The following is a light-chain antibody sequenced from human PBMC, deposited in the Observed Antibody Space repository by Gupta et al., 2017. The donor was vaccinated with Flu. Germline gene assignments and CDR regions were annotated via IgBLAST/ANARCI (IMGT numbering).Light chain of an antibody. CDR2: SND. CDR1: SSNIGSRS. V-gene: IGLV1-47*02. J-gene: IGLJ3*02. Sequence: QSVLTPPPSASGTPGQRVAISWSGSSSNIGSRSVSWYQQVPGTAPKLLIYSNDQRPSGVPDRFSGSKSDTSTSLAISGLRSEDQADYYCATWDDGLSGRVFGGGTKLTVL. CDR3: ATWDDGLSGRV.